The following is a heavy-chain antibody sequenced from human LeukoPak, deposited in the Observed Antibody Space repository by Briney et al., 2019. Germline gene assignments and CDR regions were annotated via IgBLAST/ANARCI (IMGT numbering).Heavy chain of an antibody. D-gene: IGHD3-22*01. J-gene: IGHJ4*02. CDR3: ARNPYYYDSSGYHIDY. CDR2: IYYSGST. Sequence: SETLSLTCTVSGGSISSYYWSWIRQPPGKGLEWIGYIYYSGSTYYNPSLKSRVTISVDTSKNQFSLKLSSVTAADTAVYYCARNPYYYDSSGYHIDYWGQGTLVTVSP. CDR1: GGSISSYY. V-gene: IGHV4-59*12.